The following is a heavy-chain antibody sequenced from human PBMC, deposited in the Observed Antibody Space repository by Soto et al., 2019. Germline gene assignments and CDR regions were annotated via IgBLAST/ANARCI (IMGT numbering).Heavy chain of an antibody. Sequence: QVQLVQSGAEVKKPGASVKFSCKASGYTFNSYGISWVRQAPGQGLEWMGWISAYNGNTNYAQKLQGRVTMTTHTSTRTHYMELRSLRSDDTAVYYCARDVVLWFVESTHSVVYWGQGNLGTVSS. J-gene: IGHJ4*02. V-gene: IGHV1-18*01. D-gene: IGHD3-10*01. CDR2: ISAYNGNT. CDR1: GYTFNSYG. CDR3: ARDVVLWFVESTHSVVY.